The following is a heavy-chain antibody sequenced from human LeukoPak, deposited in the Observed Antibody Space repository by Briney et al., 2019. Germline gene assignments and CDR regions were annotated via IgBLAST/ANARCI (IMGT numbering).Heavy chain of an antibody. D-gene: IGHD5-24*01. J-gene: IGHJ4*02. CDR1: GFTFGSYA. CDR3: AKKIGRARLDY. CDR2: ISGRGGST. Sequence: GGSLRLSCAASGFTFGSYAMSWVRQAPGKGLEWVSYISGRGGSTFYADSVKGRLTISRDNSKNTLFLQMNSLRAEDTAVYYCAKKIGRARLDYWGQGTLVTVSS. V-gene: IGHV3-23*01.